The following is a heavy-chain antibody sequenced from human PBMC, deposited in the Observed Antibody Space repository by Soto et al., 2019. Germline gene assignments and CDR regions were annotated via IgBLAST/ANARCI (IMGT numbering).Heavy chain of an antibody. CDR1: GFTFSSYG. V-gene: IGHV3-33*01. CDR2: IWYDGGNK. D-gene: IGHD3-10*01. J-gene: IGHJ4*02. Sequence: QVQLVESGGGVVQPGRSLRLSCAASGFTFSSYGMHWVRQAPGKGLEWVAVIWYDGGNKYYADSVKGRFTISRDNSKNTLYLQMNSLRAEDTAVYYCASDHDYGSGSYYKAFGYWGQGTLVTVSS. CDR3: ASDHDYGSGSYYKAFGY.